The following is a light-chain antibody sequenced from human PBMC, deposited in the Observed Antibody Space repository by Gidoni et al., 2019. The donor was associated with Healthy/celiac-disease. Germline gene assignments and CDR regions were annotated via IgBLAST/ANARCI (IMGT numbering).Light chain of an antibody. CDR3: QQRSNWPRS. V-gene: IGKV3-11*01. CDR1: QSVSSY. CDR2: DAS. J-gene: IGKJ2*04. Sequence: EIVLPQSPATLSLSPGERATLSCRASQSVSSYLAWYQQKPGQALRLLIYDASNRATAIPARFSGSGSGTDFTLTISSLEPEDFAVYYCQQRSNWPRSFGQGTKLEIK.